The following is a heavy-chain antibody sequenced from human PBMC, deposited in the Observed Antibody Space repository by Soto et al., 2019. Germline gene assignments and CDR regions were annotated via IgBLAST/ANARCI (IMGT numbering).Heavy chain of an antibody. CDR3: ARDRGSRVGYFDY. D-gene: IGHD3-10*01. Sequence: EVQLVESGGGLVQPGGSLRLSCAASGFTFSSYWMSWVRQAPGKGLEWVANIKQDGSEKYYVDSVKGRFTISGDNAKNSLYLQMNSLRAEDTAVYYCARDRGSRVGYFDYWGQGTLVTVSS. V-gene: IGHV3-7*01. CDR2: IKQDGSEK. CDR1: GFTFSSYW. J-gene: IGHJ4*02.